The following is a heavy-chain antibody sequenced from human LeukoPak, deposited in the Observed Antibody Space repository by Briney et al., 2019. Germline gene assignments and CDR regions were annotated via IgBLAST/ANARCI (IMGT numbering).Heavy chain of an antibody. CDR1: GYSISSGYY. CDR3: AASIAAAGESFDY. D-gene: IGHD6-13*01. Sequence: SETLSLTCTVSGYSISSGYYWGWIRQPPGKGLEWIGSIYHSGSTYYNPSLKSRVTISVDTSKNQFSLKLSSVTAADTAVYYCAASIAAAGESFDYWGQGTLVTVSS. V-gene: IGHV4-38-2*02. J-gene: IGHJ4*02. CDR2: IYHSGST.